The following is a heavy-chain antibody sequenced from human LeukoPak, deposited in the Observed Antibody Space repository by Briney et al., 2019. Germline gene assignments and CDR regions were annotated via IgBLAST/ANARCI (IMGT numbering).Heavy chain of an antibody. J-gene: IGHJ1*01. Sequence: SETLSLTCTVSGGSISSGGYYWSWIRQHPGKGLEWIGYIYYSGSTYYNPSLKSRVTISVDTSKNQFSLKLTSVTAADTAVYYCASEYSWNYYEYFQDWGQGSLVTVSS. V-gene: IGHV4-31*03. D-gene: IGHD1-7*01. CDR2: IYYSGST. CDR1: GGSISSGGYY. CDR3: ASEYSWNYYEYFQD.